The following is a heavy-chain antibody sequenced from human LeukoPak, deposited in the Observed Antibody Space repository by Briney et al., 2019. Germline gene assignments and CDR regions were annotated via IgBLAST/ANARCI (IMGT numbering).Heavy chain of an antibody. CDR3: AKDITTVAGLDY. D-gene: IGHD6-19*01. CDR2: IRYDGSNK. CDR1: GFTFSSYG. J-gene: IGHJ4*02. V-gene: IGHV3-30*02. Sequence: PGGSLRLSCAASGFTFSSYGMHWVRQAPGKGLEWVAFIRYDGSNKYYADSVKGRFTISRDNSKNTLYLQMNSLRAGDTAVYYCAKDITTVAGLDYWGQGTLVTVSS.